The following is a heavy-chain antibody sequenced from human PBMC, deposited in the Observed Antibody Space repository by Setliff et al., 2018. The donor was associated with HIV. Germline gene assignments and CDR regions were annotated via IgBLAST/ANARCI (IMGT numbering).Heavy chain of an antibody. CDR2: FDPEDNKI. V-gene: IGHV1-24*01. CDR1: GYTVTELS. CDR3: ARDDGGYNYAEAFDV. Sequence: ASVKVSCKVSGYTVTELSINWVRQAPGEGPEWMGGFDPEDNKIVYAQKFQGRVTTTEDTSTDTAYMELSSLRPEDTAVYYCARDDGGYNYAEAFDVWGQGTMVTVSS. J-gene: IGHJ3*01. D-gene: IGHD3-16*01.